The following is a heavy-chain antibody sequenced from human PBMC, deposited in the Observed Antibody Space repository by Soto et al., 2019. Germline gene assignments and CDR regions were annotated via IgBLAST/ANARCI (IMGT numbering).Heavy chain of an antibody. J-gene: IGHJ2*01. V-gene: IGHV3-15*07. CDR2: IKGKTDGGTT. Sequence: PGGSLRLSCAASGFTFSNAWMNWVRQAPGKGLEWVGRIKGKTDGGTTDYAAPVKGRFTISRDDSKNTQYLQMNSLKTEDIAVYYCTAQLSRGGSLRYFDLWGRGTLVTVSS. D-gene: IGHD2-15*01. CDR1: GFTFSNAW. CDR3: TAQLSRGGSLRYFDL.